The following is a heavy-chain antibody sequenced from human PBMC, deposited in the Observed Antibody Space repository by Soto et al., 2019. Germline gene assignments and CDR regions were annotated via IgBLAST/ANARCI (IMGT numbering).Heavy chain of an antibody. D-gene: IGHD2-15*01. CDR2: INSDGSAT. CDR3: ARGQQREGGGNVY. CDR1: GFTFSNYW. Sequence: GGSLRLSCATSGFTFSNYWMTWVRQAPGKGLEWVANINSDGSATYYAGSVRGRFTISRDNAKNSLYMEINSLRVEDTAIYFCARGQQREGGGNVYWGQGTLVTVSS. J-gene: IGHJ4*02. V-gene: IGHV3-7*01.